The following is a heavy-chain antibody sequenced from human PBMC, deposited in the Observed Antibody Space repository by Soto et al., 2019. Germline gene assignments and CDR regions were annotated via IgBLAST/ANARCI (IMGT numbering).Heavy chain of an antibody. CDR1: GGSISSYY. D-gene: IGHD1-26*01. V-gene: IGHV4-59*08. Sequence: QVQLQESGPGLVKPSETLSLTCTVSGGSISSYYWSWIRQPPGKGLEWIGYIYYSRSTNYNPSLRSRVTTPVATSKNQFPLKLRSVTAADSAVYYCARLYSGSYYLDYVYSWGQGTLVTVSS. CDR3: ARLYSGSYYLDYVYS. J-gene: IGHJ4*02. CDR2: IYYSRST.